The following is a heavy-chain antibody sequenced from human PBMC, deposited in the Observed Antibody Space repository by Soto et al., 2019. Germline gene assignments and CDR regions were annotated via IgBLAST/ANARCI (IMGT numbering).Heavy chain of an antibody. D-gene: IGHD5-18*01. CDR1: GFTFRTYG. Sequence: QVQLLESGGGVVRPGRSLRLPGAASGFTFRTYGMPWVRQAPGKGLEWVAVISDDGNNKYNIAPMEGRFTISRDNSKNTLYLQMNSLRPDDTAVYYCAKGTGYTSGTNDAFDIWGQGTMVTVSS. CDR2: ISDDGNNK. J-gene: IGHJ3*02. CDR3: AKGTGYTSGTNDAFDI. V-gene: IGHV3-30*18.